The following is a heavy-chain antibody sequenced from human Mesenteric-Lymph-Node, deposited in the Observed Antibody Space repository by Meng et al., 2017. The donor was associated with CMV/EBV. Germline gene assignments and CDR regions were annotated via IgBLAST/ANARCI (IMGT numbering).Heavy chain of an antibody. Sequence: QLQLQESGPGLVKPSEPLSLTCPVSDGSISSSSYYWGWIRQPPGKGLEWIGSIYYSGSTYYNPSLKSRVTISVDTSKNQFSLKLSSVTAADTAVYYCARPHYYGSGSSPWFDPWGQGTLVTVSS. V-gene: IGHV4-39*01. CDR2: IYYSGST. J-gene: IGHJ5*02. CDR1: DGSISSSSYY. D-gene: IGHD3-10*01. CDR3: ARPHYYGSGSSPWFDP.